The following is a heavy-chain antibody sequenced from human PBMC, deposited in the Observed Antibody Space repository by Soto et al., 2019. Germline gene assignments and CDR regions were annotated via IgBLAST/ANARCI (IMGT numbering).Heavy chain of an antibody. CDR3: AKWTDTVVEAALAGGAFDI. D-gene: IGHD2-2*01. Sequence: EVQLLETGGNLVQPGGSLRLSCAASGFSFSTYALTWVRQVPGKGLEWVSGISASGATTYYADSVKGRFTISRDNSKNTVFLHTTSLRAEDTALYYCAKWTDTVVEAALAGGAFDIWGQGTTVTVSS. V-gene: IGHV3-23*01. J-gene: IGHJ3*02. CDR2: ISASGATT. CDR1: GFSFSTYA.